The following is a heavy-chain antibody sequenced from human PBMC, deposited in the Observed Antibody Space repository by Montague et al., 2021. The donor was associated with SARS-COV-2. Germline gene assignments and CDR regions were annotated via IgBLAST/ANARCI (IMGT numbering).Heavy chain of an antibody. V-gene: IGHV4-59*08. J-gene: IGHJ6*02. CDR2: IDDSGTT. CDR1: GGSLSTYY. CDR3: ARNAYNHYGLDV. Sequence: TLSLTCSVSGGSLSTYYWSWIRQPPGKGLEWIGYIDDSGTTRYNPSLRSRATISLDLSKNQFSLDLNSVTAADTAVYYCARNAYNHYGLDVWGQGTTVTVPS.